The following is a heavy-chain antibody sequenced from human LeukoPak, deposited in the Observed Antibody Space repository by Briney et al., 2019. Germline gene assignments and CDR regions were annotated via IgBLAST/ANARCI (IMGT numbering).Heavy chain of an antibody. Sequence: GGSLRLSCTASGFTFNRDWTAWVRQAPGKGLEWVANIREDGSEKNYVDSVKGRFTISRDNAENSVYLQMNDLRAEDTGVYYCVTKEPSTSGWSYWGQGTLVTVSS. CDR1: GFTFNRDW. CDR3: VTKEPSTSGWSY. CDR2: IREDGSEK. D-gene: IGHD6-19*01. J-gene: IGHJ4*02. V-gene: IGHV3-7*01.